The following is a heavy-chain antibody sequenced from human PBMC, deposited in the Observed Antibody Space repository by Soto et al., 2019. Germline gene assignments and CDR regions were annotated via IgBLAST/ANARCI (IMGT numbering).Heavy chain of an antibody. J-gene: IGHJ4*02. Sequence: QVQLVQSGGGVVQPGRSLRLSCAASGFTFSSFTMHWVRQAPGKGLEWVALISYDDGTNKYYADSVKGRFTISRDNPKNTLYLQMNSLRPEDTAVYYCARSIAVAGTPEFDYWCQGALVTVSS. V-gene: IGHV3-30-3*01. CDR1: GFTFSSFT. D-gene: IGHD6-19*01. CDR3: ARSIAVAGTPEFDY. CDR2: ISYDDGTNK.